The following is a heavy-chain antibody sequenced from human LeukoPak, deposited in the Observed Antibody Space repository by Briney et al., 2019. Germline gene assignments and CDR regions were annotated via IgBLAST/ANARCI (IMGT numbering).Heavy chain of an antibody. V-gene: IGHV4-30-4*08. J-gene: IGHJ6*03. Sequence: SETLSLTCTVSGGSISSGDYYWSWIPQPPGKGLEWIGYIYYSGSTYYNPSLKSRVTISVDTSKNQFSLKLSSVTAADTAVYYCARGRKDIVVVPAASPLLYYYYHYMDVWGKGTTVTVSS. CDR1: GGSISSGDYY. CDR3: ARGRKDIVVVPAASPLLYYYYHYMDV. CDR2: IYYSGST. D-gene: IGHD2-2*01.